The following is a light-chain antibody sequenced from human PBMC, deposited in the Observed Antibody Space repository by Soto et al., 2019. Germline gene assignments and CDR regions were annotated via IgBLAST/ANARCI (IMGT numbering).Light chain of an antibody. V-gene: IGKV3D-20*02. CDR3: QQRSNWPT. Sequence: EIVFTQSPRTLSLSPGERATLSCRASQSVSSSFLAWYQQKPGQAPRLLIYGASNRATGIPDRFSGSGSGTDFTLTISSLEPEDFAVYYCQQRSNWPTFGQGTRLEI. J-gene: IGKJ5*01. CDR2: GAS. CDR1: QSVSSSF.